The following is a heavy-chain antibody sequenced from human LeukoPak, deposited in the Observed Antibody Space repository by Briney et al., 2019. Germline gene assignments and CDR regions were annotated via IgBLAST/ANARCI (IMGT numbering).Heavy chain of an antibody. V-gene: IGHV3-48*04. CDR2: ISSSTSTI. J-gene: IGHJ4*02. D-gene: IGHD3-10*01. Sequence: PGGSLRLSCAASGFTFSGYSMNWVRQAPGKGLEWVSYISSSTSTIYYADSVKGRFTISRDNAKNSLYLQMNSLRAEDTAVYYCARDWDIAMVRGVLDYWGQGTLVTVPS. CDR1: GFTFSGYS. CDR3: ARDWDIAMVRGVLDY.